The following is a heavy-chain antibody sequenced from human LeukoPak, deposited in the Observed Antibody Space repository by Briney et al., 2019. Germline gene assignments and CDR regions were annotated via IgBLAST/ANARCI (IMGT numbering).Heavy chain of an antibody. CDR3: AREDPQTTVPEGMDV. D-gene: IGHD4-17*01. Sequence: SETLCLTCTVSGGAISFYYWGWIRESPGEGQGWIWYISFSGTAHYNPPLKTRVTISVDTSKNQVSLQLRSVTAADTAVYYCAREDPQTTVPEGMDVWGQGTTLTVPS. CDR2: ISFSGTA. CDR1: GGAISFYY. V-gene: IGHV4-59*01. J-gene: IGHJ6*02.